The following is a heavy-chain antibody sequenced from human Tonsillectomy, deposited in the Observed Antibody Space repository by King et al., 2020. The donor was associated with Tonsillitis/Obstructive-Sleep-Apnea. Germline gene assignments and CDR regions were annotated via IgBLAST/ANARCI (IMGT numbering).Heavy chain of an antibody. V-gene: IGHV4-59*08. D-gene: IGHD6-13*01. J-gene: IGHJ4*02. CDR2: IYYSGST. Sequence: QLQESGPGLVKPSETLSLTCTVSGGSISSYYWSWIRQPPGKGLEWIGYIYYSGSTNYNPSLKSRVTISVDTSKNQFSLKLSSVTAADTPVYYCARSLAVGSSWSHIYYCGQGTLVTVSS. CDR1: GGSISSYY. CDR3: ARSLAVGSSWSHIYY.